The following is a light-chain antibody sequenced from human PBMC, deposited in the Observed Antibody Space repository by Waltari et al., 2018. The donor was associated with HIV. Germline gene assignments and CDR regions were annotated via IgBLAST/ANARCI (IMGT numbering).Light chain of an antibody. V-gene: IGLV3-19*01. CDR2: GDN. J-gene: IGLJ1*01. CDR1: SLGNYY. CDR3: NSRDSSGHHLV. Sequence: SSELTQAPAVSVAWGQTVRVTCQGPSLGNYYDSCYQQKPGQAPLLVVYGDNKRPSGIPDRFSGSSSGNTASLTITGAQAEDEADYYCNSRDSSGHHLVFAAATTVTVL.